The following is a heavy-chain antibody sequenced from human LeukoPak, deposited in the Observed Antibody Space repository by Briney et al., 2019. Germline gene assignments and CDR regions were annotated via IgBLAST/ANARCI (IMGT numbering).Heavy chain of an antibody. CDR2: ITSSSGYI. D-gene: IGHD6-6*01. J-gene: IGHJ4*02. V-gene: IGHV3-21*01. CDR3: AREITSSSPFDS. CDR1: GFPFSRYS. Sequence: KTGGSLRLSCAASGFPFSRYSMNWVRQAPGKGLEWVSSITSSSGYIHYADSVKGRFTISRDNAKNSLYLQMNSLRAEDTAVYYCAREITSSSPFDSWGQGTLVTVSS.